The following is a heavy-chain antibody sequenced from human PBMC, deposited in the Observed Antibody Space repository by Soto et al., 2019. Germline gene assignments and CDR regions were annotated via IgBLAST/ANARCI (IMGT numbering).Heavy chain of an antibody. J-gene: IGHJ4*02. CDR1: GGSISGGGGYY. V-gene: IGHV4-31*03. CDR3: ARRASSGRDPFYFDY. Sequence: QVHLQESGPGLVKASQTLSLTCTVSGGSISGGGGYYWSWIRQHPGKGLEWIGYIYYSGSTYYNPSLTSRATISVDTSENQFSLKLSSVTAADTAVYYCARRASSGRDPFYFDYWGQGTLVAVSS. CDR2: IYYSGST. D-gene: IGHD6-6*01.